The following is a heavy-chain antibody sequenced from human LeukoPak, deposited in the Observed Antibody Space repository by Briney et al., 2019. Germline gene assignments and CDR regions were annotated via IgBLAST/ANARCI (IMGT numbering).Heavy chain of an antibody. CDR2: IRYDGSNK. CDR3: AKPHFDY. Sequence: GGSLRLSCAASGFTFSSYGMHWVCQAPGKGLEWVAFIRYDGSNKYYADSAKGRFTISRDNSRNTLYLQMNSLRAEDTAVYYCAKPHFDYWGQGALVTVSS. CDR1: GFTFSSYG. V-gene: IGHV3-30*02. J-gene: IGHJ4*02.